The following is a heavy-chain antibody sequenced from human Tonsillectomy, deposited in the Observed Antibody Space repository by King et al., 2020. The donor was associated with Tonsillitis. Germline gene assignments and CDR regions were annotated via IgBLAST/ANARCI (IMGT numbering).Heavy chain of an antibody. Sequence: QLVQSGGGVVQPGRSLRLSCVASAFTSSNFAIHWVRQAPGKGLEWVAIISYDGNNEDYADSAKGRFTISRDNSQNTVSLQMNSLRLEDTAVYFCARDEGIGRNALDIWGQGTMVTVSS. CDR3: ARDEGIGRNALDI. CDR1: AFTSSNFA. D-gene: IGHD1-14*01. J-gene: IGHJ3*02. V-gene: IGHV3-30*04. CDR2: ISYDGNNE.